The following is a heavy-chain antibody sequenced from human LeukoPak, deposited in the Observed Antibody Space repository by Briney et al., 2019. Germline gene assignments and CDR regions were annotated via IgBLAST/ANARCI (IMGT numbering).Heavy chain of an antibody. CDR3: ARPSRITMIVVATGDYYYYGMDV. D-gene: IGHD3-22*01. V-gene: IGHV1-69*05. J-gene: IGHJ6*02. CDR2: IIPIFGTT. Sequence: ASVKVSCKASGGTFSSYAISWVRQAPGQGLEWMGGIIPIFGTTIYAQKFQGRVTITRDTSASTAYMELCSLRSEDTAVYYCARPSRITMIVVATGDYYYYGMDVWGQGTTVTVSS. CDR1: GGTFSSYA.